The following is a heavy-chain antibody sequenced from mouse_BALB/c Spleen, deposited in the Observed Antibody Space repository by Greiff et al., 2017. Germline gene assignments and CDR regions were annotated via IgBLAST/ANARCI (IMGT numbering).Heavy chain of an antibody. CDR1: GFTFSSYA. D-gene: IGHD2-4*01. V-gene: IGHV5-6-5*01. CDR2: ISSGGST. J-gene: IGHJ3*01. CDR3: ARVGVYDYDEAWFAH. Sequence: EVKLVESGGGLVKPGGSLKLSCAASGFTFSSYAMSWVRQTPEKRLEWVASISSGGSTYYPDSVKGRFTISRDNARNILYLQMSSLRSEDTAMYYCARVGVYDYDEAWFAHWGQGTLVTVSA.